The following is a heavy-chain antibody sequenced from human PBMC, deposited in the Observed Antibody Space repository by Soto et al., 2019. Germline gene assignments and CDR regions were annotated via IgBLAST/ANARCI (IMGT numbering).Heavy chain of an antibody. Sequence: PSETLSLTCTVSGGSISSYYWSWIRQPPGKGLEWIGYIYYSGSTNYNPSLKSRVTISVDTSKNQFSLKLSSVTAADTAVYYCARGGGIFGLNWFDPWGQGTLVTVSS. D-gene: IGHD3-3*01. CDR2: IYYSGST. J-gene: IGHJ5*02. CDR3: ARGGGIFGLNWFDP. V-gene: IGHV4-59*01. CDR1: GGSISSYY.